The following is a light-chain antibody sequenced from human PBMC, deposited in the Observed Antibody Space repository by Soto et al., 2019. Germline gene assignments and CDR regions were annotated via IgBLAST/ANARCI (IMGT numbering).Light chain of an antibody. CDR2: DAS. Sequence: DIQMTQSPSTLSASVGDRVSITCRASQSISTWLAWYQQKPGKAPKVLIYDASSLESGVPSRFTGSGSGTEFTLTISSLQPDDFATHYCQHYNSYSQTFGQGTKVEIK. J-gene: IGKJ1*01. CDR3: QHYNSYSQT. V-gene: IGKV1-5*01. CDR1: QSISTW.